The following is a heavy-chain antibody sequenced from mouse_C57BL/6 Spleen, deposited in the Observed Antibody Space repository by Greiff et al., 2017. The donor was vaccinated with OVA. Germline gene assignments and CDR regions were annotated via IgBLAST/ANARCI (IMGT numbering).Heavy chain of an antibody. D-gene: IGHD1-1*01. CDR2: IYPGDGDT. Sequence: QVQLKESGPELVKPGASVKISCKASGYAFSSSWMNWVKQRPGKGLEWIGRIYPGDGDTNYNGKFKGKATLTADKSSSTAYMQLSSLTSEDSAVYFCARDYYGSSSWAMDYWGQGTSVTVSS. J-gene: IGHJ4*01. CDR3: ARDYYGSSSWAMDY. V-gene: IGHV1-82*01. CDR1: GYAFSSSW.